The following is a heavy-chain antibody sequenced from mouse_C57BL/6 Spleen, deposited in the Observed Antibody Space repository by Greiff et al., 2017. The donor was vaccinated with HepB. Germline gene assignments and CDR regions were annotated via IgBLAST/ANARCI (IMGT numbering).Heavy chain of an antibody. CDR2: ILPGSGST. V-gene: IGHV1-9*01. Sequence: VQLQQSGAELMKPGASVKLSCKATGYTFTGYWIEWVKQRPGHGLEWIGEILPGSGSTKYNEKFKGKATFTADTSSNTAYMQRSSLTTEDSAIYYCAREFITTGVEKTDWYFDVWGTGTTVTVSS. CDR3: AREFITTGVEKTDWYFDV. D-gene: IGHD1-1*01. J-gene: IGHJ1*03. CDR1: GYTFTGYW.